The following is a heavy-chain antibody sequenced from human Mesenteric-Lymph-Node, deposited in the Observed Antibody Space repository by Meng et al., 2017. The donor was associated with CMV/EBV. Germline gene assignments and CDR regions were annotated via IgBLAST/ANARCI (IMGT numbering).Heavy chain of an antibody. CDR2: IKQDGSEK. V-gene: IGHV3-7*01. D-gene: IGHD2-15*01. CDR3: ARDLQYCSGGSCYSSRYYYYGMDV. CDR1: GFSFSRDW. Sequence: GGSLRLSCAASGFSFSRDWMSWVRQAPGKGLEWVANIKQDGSEKYYVDSVKGRFTISRDNAKKSLYLQMNSLRAEDTAVYYCARDLQYCSGGSCYSSRYYYYGMDVWGQGTTVTVSS. J-gene: IGHJ6*02.